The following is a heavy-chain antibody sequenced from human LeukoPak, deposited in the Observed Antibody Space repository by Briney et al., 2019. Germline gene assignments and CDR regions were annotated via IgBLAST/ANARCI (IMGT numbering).Heavy chain of an antibody. V-gene: IGHV3-48*01. J-gene: IGHJ4*02. Sequence: GGSLRLSCAASGFTFSDYSMNWVRQAPGKGLEWISYIGIDSGNTNYADSVKGRFTISGDKAKNSLYLQMNSLRVEDTAVYYCAREWELSDDFDYWGQGTLVTVSS. CDR1: GFTFSDYS. CDR2: IGIDSGNT. CDR3: AREWELSDDFDY. D-gene: IGHD1-26*01.